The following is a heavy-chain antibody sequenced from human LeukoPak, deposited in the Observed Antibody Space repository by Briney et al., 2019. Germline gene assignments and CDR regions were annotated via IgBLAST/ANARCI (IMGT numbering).Heavy chain of an antibody. V-gene: IGHV1-46*01. CDR1: GYTFTSYY. CDR3: ARDRGQLVPVEYCFDY. J-gene: IGHJ4*02. Sequence: ASVKVSCKASGYTFTSYYMHWVRQAPGQGLEWMGIINPSGGSTSYAQKFQGRVTMTRDTSTSTVYMELSSLRSEDTAVYYCARDRGQLVPVEYCFDYWGQGTLVTVSS. CDR2: INPSGGST. D-gene: IGHD6-6*01.